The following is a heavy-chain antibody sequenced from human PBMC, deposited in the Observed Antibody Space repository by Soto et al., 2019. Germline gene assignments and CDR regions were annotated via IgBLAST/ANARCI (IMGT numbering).Heavy chain of an antibody. V-gene: IGHV4-59*13. Sequence: KASETLSLTCTVSGGSIRSNYWTWIRQPPGKGLEWSGYVYNSGSTNYNPSLKSRVTISEDTSKSQFSLKVNSMTAADTAVYYCARYRREAVAGYTLDNWGQGILVTVSS. CDR3: ARYRREAVAGYTLDN. D-gene: IGHD6-13*01. CDR2: VYNSGST. CDR1: GGSIRSNY. J-gene: IGHJ4*02.